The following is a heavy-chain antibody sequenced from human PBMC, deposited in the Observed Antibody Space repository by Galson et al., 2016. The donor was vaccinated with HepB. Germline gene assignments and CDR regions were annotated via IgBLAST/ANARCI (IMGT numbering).Heavy chain of an antibody. CDR2: IAVGSGNT. V-gene: IGHV1-58*01. J-gene: IGHJ4*02. CDR1: GYTLGSKA. Sequence: SVKVSCKASGYTLGSKAFHWVRQARGRGLEWIGWIAVGSGNTKFAQGLQGRVTLTTDMSSNTVNMEVSSLTPADTARYYCVSYATGHGGTGYWGPGILVTVSS. D-gene: IGHD3-16*01. CDR3: VSYATGHGGTGY.